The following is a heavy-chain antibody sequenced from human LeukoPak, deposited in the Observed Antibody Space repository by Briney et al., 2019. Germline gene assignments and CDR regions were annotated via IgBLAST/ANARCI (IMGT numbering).Heavy chain of an antibody. Sequence: GGSLRLSCAASGFTVSSNYMSWVRQAPGKGLEWVSVIYSGGSTYYADSVKGRFTISRDNSKNTLYLQMNSLRAEDTAVYYCAKDLGWLQFDYWGQGDLVTVSS. J-gene: IGHJ4*02. D-gene: IGHD5-24*01. CDR1: GFTVSSNY. CDR3: AKDLGWLQFDY. V-gene: IGHV3-53*01. CDR2: IYSGGST.